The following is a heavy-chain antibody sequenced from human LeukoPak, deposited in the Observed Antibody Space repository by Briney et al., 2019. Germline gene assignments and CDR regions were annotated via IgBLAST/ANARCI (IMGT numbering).Heavy chain of an antibody. CDR3: AKVAYNSNWYGYFHY. CDR1: GFTFSSYW. V-gene: IGHV3-7*03. CDR2: IKQDGSEK. J-gene: IGHJ4*02. D-gene: IGHD6-13*01. Sequence: GGSLRLSCAASGFTFSSYWMSWVRQAPGKGLEWVANIKQDGSEKYYVDSVKGRFTISRDNAKNSLYLQMNSLRAEDTAVYYCAKVAYNSNWYGYFHYWGQGTLVTVSS.